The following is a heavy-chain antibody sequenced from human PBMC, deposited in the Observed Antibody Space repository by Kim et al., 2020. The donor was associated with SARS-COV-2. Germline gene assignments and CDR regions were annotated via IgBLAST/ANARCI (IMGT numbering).Heavy chain of an antibody. CDR2: ITSGGETI. J-gene: IGHJ4*02. D-gene: IGHD3-16*01. CDR1: GFIFADYY. V-gene: IGHV3-11*01. CDR3: ASGGALTVFNDH. Sequence: GGSLRLSCAASGFIFADYYMTWIRQAPGKGLEWVSYITSGGETIYYADSVKGRFTISRDNTNNLLYLHMSSLRPEDTAEYYCASGGALTVFNDHWGQVT.